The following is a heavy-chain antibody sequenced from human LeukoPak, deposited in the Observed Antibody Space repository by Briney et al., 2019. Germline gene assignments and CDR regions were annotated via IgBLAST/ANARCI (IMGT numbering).Heavy chain of an antibody. CDR3: AKDGSSGTYFDY. D-gene: IGHD1-26*01. CDR1: GFTFSSYD. Sequence: GGSLRLSCAASGFTFSSYDMSWVRQAPGKGLEWVSAVSGSGGSTYYADSVKGRFTISRDNSKNTAYLQMNSLRAEDTAVYYCAKDGSSGTYFDYWGQGTLVTVSS. CDR2: VSGSGGST. V-gene: IGHV3-23*01. J-gene: IGHJ4*02.